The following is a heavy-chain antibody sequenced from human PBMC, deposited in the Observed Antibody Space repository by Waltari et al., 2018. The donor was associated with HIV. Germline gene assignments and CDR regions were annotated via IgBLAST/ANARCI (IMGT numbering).Heavy chain of an antibody. CDR3: ARGNYDSSWFRTDAFDH. Sequence: QVQLVESGGARVKPGGSLRLSCTTSGFTFSDYYMGWIRKAPGKGLVWISYISISGSNVFFADAVKGRFTISRANAKMLLFLQINTLRVDDTAVYFCARGNYDSSWFRTDAFDHWGQGTLGTVSS. CDR2: ISISGSNV. J-gene: IGHJ4*02. CDR1: GFTFSDYY. D-gene: IGHD3-22*01. V-gene: IGHV3-11*01.